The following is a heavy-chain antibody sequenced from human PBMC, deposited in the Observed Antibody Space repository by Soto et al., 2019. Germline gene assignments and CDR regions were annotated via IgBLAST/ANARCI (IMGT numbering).Heavy chain of an antibody. CDR3: ARERMTTVTTAFDY. V-gene: IGHV3-48*01. Sequence: EVQLVESGGGLVQPGGSLRLSCAASGFTFSSYSMNWVRQAPGKGLEWVSYISSSSSTIYYADSVKGRFTISRVNAKNSLYLQMNSLRAEDTAVYYCARERMTTVTTAFDYWGQGTLVTVSS. CDR2: ISSSSSTI. CDR1: GFTFSSYS. J-gene: IGHJ4*02. D-gene: IGHD4-17*01.